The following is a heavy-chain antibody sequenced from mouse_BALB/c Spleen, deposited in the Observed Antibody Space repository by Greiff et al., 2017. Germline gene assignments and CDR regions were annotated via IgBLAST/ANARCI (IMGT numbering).Heavy chain of an antibody. Sequence: QVQLQQPGAELVMPGASVKMSCKASGYTFTDYWMHWVKQRPGQGLEWIGAIDTSDSYTSYNQKFKGKATLTVDESSSTAYMELRSLTSEDSAVYYCARGNSDYWGQGTTLTVSS. V-gene: IGHV1-69*01. CDR3: ARGNSDY. CDR2: IDTSDSYT. J-gene: IGHJ2*01. CDR1: GYTFTDYW.